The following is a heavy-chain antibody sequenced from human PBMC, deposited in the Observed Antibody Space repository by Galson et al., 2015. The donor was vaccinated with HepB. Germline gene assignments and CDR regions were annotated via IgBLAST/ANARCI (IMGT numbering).Heavy chain of an antibody. Sequence: SLRLSCAASGLTFSSYGMHWVRQAPGKGLEWVAFIRYDGSNKYYADSVKGRFTISRDNSKNTLYLQMNSLRAEDTAVYYCAKDRRGYYYYGMDVWGQGTTVTVSS. CDR2: IRYDGSNK. CDR1: GLTFSSYG. CDR3: AKDRRGYYYYGMDV. J-gene: IGHJ6*02. V-gene: IGHV3-30*02.